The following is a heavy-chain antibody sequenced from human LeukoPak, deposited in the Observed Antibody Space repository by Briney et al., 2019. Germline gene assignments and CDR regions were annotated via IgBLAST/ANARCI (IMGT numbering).Heavy chain of an antibody. V-gene: IGHV4-30-2*01. CDR3: ARSSYGDYGDFAY. CDR2: IYHSGGT. J-gene: IGHJ4*02. D-gene: IGHD4-17*01. CDR1: GGSISSGGYS. Sequence: SETLSLTCAVSGGSISSGGYSWSWIWQPPGKGLEWIGYIYHSGGTYYNPSLKSRVTISVDRSKNQFSLKLSSVTAADTAVYYCARSSYGDYGDFAYWGQGTLVTVSS.